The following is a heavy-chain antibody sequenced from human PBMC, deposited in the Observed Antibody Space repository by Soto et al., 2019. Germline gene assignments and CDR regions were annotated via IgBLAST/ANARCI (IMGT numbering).Heavy chain of an antibody. J-gene: IGHJ3*01. D-gene: IGHD3-10*01. CDR1: GGSFSSYY. V-gene: IGHV4-59*01. CDR2: IYYSGST. Sequence: SETLSLTCAVSGGSFSSYYWGWIRQPPGEGLEWIGSIYYSGSTNYNPSLKSRVTISVDTSKNQFSLKLSSVTAADTAVYYCARVWGGAFDFWGQGTMVTVSS. CDR3: ARVWGGAFDF.